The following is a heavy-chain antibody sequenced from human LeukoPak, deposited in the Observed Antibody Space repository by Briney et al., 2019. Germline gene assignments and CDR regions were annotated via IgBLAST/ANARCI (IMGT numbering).Heavy chain of an antibody. D-gene: IGHD4-17*01. CDR2: IFHAGST. Sequence: PSETLSLTCAVSGDSITSSHWWTWIRQPPGKGLGWIGEIFHAGSTNYNSSLESRVTISVDKSKNQFSLKLTSVTAADTAVYFCARAYGDYRWFFDFWGPGILVTVSS. V-gene: IGHV4-4*02. J-gene: IGHJ4*02. CDR3: ARAYGDYRWFFDF. CDR1: GDSITSSHW.